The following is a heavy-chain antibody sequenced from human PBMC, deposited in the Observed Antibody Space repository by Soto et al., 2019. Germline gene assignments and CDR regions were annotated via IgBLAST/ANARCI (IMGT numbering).Heavy chain of an antibody. CDR1: GGTFSSYA. Sequence: QVQLVQSGAEVKKPGSSVKVSCKASGGTFSSYAISWVRQAPGQGLEWMGGIIPIFGTANYAQKFQGRVTITADESTSTAYMELSSLRSEDTAVYYCASPYCSGGSCYSGAFGYGMDVWGQGTTVTVSS. CDR2: IIPIFGTA. J-gene: IGHJ6*02. D-gene: IGHD2-15*01. V-gene: IGHV1-69*12. CDR3: ASPYCSGGSCYSGAFGYGMDV.